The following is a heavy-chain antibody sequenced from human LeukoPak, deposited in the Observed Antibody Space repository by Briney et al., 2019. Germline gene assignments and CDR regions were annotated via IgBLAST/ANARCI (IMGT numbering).Heavy chain of an antibody. V-gene: IGHV5-51*01. Sequence: GESLKISCKGSGYSFTSYWIGWVLQMPGKGLEWMGIIYPGDSDTRYSPSFQGQVTISADKSISTAYLQWSSLKASDTAMYYCARQSYPLRDRGWFDPWGQGTLVTVSS. CDR3: ARQSYPLRDRGWFDP. CDR1: GYSFTSYW. CDR2: IYPGDSDT. D-gene: IGHD5-12*01. J-gene: IGHJ5*02.